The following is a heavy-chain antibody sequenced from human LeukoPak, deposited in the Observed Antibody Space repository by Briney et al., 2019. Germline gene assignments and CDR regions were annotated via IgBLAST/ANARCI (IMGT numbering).Heavy chain of an antibody. V-gene: IGHV3-53*01. CDR3: ARDRGGATGYFDY. Sequence: GSLRLSCAASGFTFDDYGMSWVRQAPGKGLEWVSVIYSGGSTYYADSVKGRFTISRDNSKNTLYLQMNSLRAEDTAVYYCARDRGGATGYFDYWGQGTLVTVSS. CDR2: IYSGGST. CDR1: GFTFDDYG. D-gene: IGHD1-26*01. J-gene: IGHJ4*02.